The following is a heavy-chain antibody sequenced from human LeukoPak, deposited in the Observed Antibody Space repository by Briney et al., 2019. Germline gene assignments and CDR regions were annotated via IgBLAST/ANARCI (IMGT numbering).Heavy chain of an antibody. V-gene: IGHV3-15*01. CDR1: GFTFSNAW. CDR3: TTDSPGYSSSWYFDY. CDR2: IKGKTDGGTT. J-gene: IGHJ4*02. D-gene: IGHD6-13*01. Sequence: GGSLRLSCAASGFTFSNAWMSWVRQAPGKGLEWVGRIKGKTDGGTTDYAAPVKGRFTISRDDSKNTLYLQMNSLKTEDTAVYYCTTDSPGYSSSWYFDYWGQGTLVTVSS.